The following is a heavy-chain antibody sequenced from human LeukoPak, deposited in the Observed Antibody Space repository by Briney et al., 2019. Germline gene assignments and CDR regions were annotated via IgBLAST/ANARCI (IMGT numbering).Heavy chain of an antibody. Sequence: PGGSLRLSCAASGFTVSSNYMSWVRQAPGKGLEWVSAISGSGGSTYYADSVKGRFTISRDNSKNTLYLQMNSLRAEDTAVYYCAKGPSYYYDSSGYPYYFDYWGQGTLATVSP. J-gene: IGHJ4*02. V-gene: IGHV3-23*01. CDR1: GFTVSSNY. CDR2: ISGSGGST. D-gene: IGHD3-22*01. CDR3: AKGPSYYYDSSGYPYYFDY.